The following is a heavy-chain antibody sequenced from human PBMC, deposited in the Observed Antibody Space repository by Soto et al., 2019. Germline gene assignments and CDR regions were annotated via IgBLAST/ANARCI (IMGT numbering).Heavy chain of an antibody. CDR2: INPSGGST. Sequence: GPSVKVSCKASGYTFTSYYMHWVRQAPGQGLEWMGIINPSGGSTSYAQKFQGRVTMTRDTSTSTVYMELSSLRSEDTAVYYCARPPDRYYYDSSGYYLLDYWGQGTLVTVSS. CDR1: GYTFTSYY. CDR3: ARPPDRYYYDSSGYYLLDY. J-gene: IGHJ4*02. V-gene: IGHV1-46*03. D-gene: IGHD3-22*01.